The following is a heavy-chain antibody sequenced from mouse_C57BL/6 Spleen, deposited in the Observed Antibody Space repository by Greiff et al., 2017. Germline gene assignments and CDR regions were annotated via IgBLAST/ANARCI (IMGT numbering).Heavy chain of an antibody. CDR1: GYAFSSSW. Sequence: QVQLQQSGPELVQPGASVKISCKASGYAFSSSWMNWVKQRPGKGLEWIGRIYPGDGDTNYNGKFKGKATLTADKSSSTVYMQLSSLTSADSAVSCCARSPDQGTAFAYWGQGTLVTVSA. CDR3: ARSPDQGTAFAY. J-gene: IGHJ3*01. D-gene: IGHD3-2*02. CDR2: IYPGDGDT. V-gene: IGHV1-82*01.